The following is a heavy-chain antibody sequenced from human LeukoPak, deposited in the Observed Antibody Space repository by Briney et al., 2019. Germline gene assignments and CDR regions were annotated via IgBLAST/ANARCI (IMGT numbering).Heavy chain of an antibody. J-gene: IGHJ5*02. V-gene: IGHV3-23*01. CDR3: SRNYDFWSGYQTVVWFDP. CDR2: IRGSGGST. D-gene: IGHD3-3*01. Sequence: GGSLRLSCAASGFTFSNYAMNWVRQAPGKGLEWVSVIRGSGGSTDYADSVKGRFTISRDNSKNTLYLQMNSLKTEDTAIYYCSRNYDFWSGYQTVVWFDPWGQGTLVTVSS. CDR1: GFTFSNYA.